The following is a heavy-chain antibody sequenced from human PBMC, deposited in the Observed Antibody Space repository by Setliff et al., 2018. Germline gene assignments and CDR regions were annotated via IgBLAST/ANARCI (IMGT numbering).Heavy chain of an antibody. CDR2: INHSGST. J-gene: IGHJ4*02. V-gene: IGHV4-34*01. D-gene: IGHD3-10*01. CDR1: GGSFSGYY. CDR3: ARVRRGGYYGSGSSPFDY. Sequence: SETLSLTCAVYGGSFSGYYWSWICQPPGKGLEWIGEINHSGSTNYNPSLKSRVAISVDTSKNQSSLKLSSVTAADTAVYYCARVRRGGYYGSGSSPFDYWGQGTLVTVSS.